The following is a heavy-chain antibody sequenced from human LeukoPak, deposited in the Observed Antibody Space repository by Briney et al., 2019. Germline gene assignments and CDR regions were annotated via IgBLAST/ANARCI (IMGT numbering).Heavy chain of an antibody. D-gene: IGHD2-21*02. V-gene: IGHV4-4*07. Sequence: SETLSLTCTVYGGSITSYYRSWIRQPAGKGLEWIGRIYNSGSPNYKPSLKSRVTMSRTTPKTQFSLKLLSVTAGDPAVYYCARDRLVTADAFDIWGQGTMVTVSS. CDR1: GGSITSYY. CDR2: IYNSGSP. J-gene: IGHJ3*02. CDR3: ARDRLVTADAFDI.